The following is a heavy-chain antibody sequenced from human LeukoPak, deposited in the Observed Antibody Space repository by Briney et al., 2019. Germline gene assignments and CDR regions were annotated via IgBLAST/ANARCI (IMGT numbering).Heavy chain of an antibody. CDR3: ARSAGEIYYYYGMDV. V-gene: IGHV3-48*03. J-gene: IGHJ6*02. CDR1: GFTFSSYE. D-gene: IGHD3-16*01. CDR2: ISSSGSTM. Sequence: GGSLRLSCAASGFTFSSYEMNWVRQAPGKGLEWVSYISSSGSTMYYPDSVKGRFTISRDNEKNSLYLQMTSLRAEDTAVYYCARSAGEIYYYYGMDVWGQGTTVTVSS.